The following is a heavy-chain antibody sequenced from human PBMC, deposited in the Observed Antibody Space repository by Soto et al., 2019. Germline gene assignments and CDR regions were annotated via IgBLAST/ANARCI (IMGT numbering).Heavy chain of an antibody. CDR2: INHSGST. Sequence: SETLSLTCAVYGGSFSGYYWSWIRQPPGKGLEWIGEINHSGSTNYNPSLKSRVTISVDTSKNQFSLKLSSVTAADTAVYYCARGVGNCGGDCYYFDYWGQGTLVTVSS. J-gene: IGHJ4*02. D-gene: IGHD2-21*02. V-gene: IGHV4-34*01. CDR1: GGSFSGYY. CDR3: ARGVGNCGGDCYYFDY.